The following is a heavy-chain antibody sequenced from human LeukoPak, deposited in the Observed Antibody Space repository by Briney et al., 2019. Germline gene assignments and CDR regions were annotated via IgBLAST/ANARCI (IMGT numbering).Heavy chain of an antibody. CDR1: GFTFSDYW. Sequence: GGSLRLSCVASGFTFSDYWMAWVRQAPGKGPEWVANIKQDGIEKHYVDSVKGRFTISRDNAGNSLYLQMNSLRAEDTAVYYCARDVGGSLDYWSQGTLVTVSS. CDR3: ARDVGGSLDY. CDR2: IKQDGIEK. V-gene: IGHV3-7*01. J-gene: IGHJ4*02. D-gene: IGHD2-15*01.